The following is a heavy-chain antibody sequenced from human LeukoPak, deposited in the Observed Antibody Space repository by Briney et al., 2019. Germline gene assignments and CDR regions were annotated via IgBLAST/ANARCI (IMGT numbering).Heavy chain of an antibody. CDR3: TSRGFGELLSPYYFDY. CDR1: GLTFSGSA. D-gene: IGHD3-10*01. J-gene: IGHJ4*02. V-gene: IGHV3-73*01. Sequence: PGGSLRLSCAASGLTFSGSAMHWVRQASGKGLEWVGRIRSKANSYATAYTASVKGRFTISRDDSKNTAYLQMNSLKTEDTAVYYCTSRGFGELLSPYYFDYWGQGTLVTVSS. CDR2: IRSKANSYAT.